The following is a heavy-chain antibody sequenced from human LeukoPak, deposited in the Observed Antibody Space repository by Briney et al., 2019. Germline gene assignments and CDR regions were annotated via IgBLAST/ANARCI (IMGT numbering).Heavy chain of an antibody. CDR2: THSSGST. J-gene: IGHJ5*02. D-gene: IGHD6-6*01. Sequence: SETLSLTCTVSGGSISNIYWNWIRQSAGRGLEWIGRTHSSGSTYYIPSLKGRVSMSLDTSKNQFSLKMTSVTAADTAVYYCALGGSSSDSWFDPWGQGTLVTVSS. CDR3: ALGGSSSDSWFDP. V-gene: IGHV4-4*07. CDR1: GGSISNIY.